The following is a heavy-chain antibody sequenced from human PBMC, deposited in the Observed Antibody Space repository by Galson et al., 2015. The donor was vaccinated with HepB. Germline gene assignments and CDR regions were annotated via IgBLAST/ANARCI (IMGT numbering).Heavy chain of an antibody. Sequence: SLRLSCAASGSTFTNHAMTWVRQAPGKGLEWVSSISDGGISTHYAGSVKGRFTISRDNSKNALYLQMNSLRGEDTAIYYCAKGVGVAAAIYYYGMDVWGQGTTVTVSS. CDR3: AKGVGVAAAIYYYGMDV. V-gene: IGHV3-23*01. CDR2: ISDGGIST. D-gene: IGHD6-25*01. J-gene: IGHJ6*02. CDR1: GSTFTNHA.